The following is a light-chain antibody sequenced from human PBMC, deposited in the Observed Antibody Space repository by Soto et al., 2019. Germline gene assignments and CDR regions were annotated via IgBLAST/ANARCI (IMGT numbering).Light chain of an antibody. CDR2: GAS. Sequence: EIVMTQSPATLSVSPGERATLSCRASQSVSSNLAWYQQKPGQAPRLLIYGASTRATGIPARFSGSGSGTEFTLTINSLQSEDFAVYYCQQYNNWLSTFGGGTKVEIK. CDR3: QQYNNWLST. J-gene: IGKJ4*01. CDR1: QSVSSN. V-gene: IGKV3-15*01.